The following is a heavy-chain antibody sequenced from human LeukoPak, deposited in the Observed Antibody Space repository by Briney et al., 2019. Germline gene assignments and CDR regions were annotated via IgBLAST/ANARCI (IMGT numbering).Heavy chain of an antibody. CDR2: IKQDGSEK. J-gene: IGHJ5*02. D-gene: IGHD3-10*01. V-gene: IGHV3-7*01. Sequence: GGSLRLSCAASGFTFNTYAMSWVRQAPGKGLEWVANIKQDGSEKYYVDSVKGRFTISRDNAKNSLYLQMNSLRAEDTAVYYCARNSGSHPWGQGTLVTVSS. CDR3: ARNSGSHP. CDR1: GFTFNTYA.